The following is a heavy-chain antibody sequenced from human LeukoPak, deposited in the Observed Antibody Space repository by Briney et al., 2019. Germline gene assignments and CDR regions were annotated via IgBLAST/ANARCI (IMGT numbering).Heavy chain of an antibody. D-gene: IGHD3-10*01. CDR3: AKRGVVIRVILVGFHKEAYYFDS. J-gene: IGHJ4*02. V-gene: IGHV3-23*01. Sequence: GGSLRLSCAVSGITLSNYGMSWVRQAPGKGLEWVAGISGSGGSTNYADSVKGRCTISRDSAKNTLYLQMNRLRAGDTAVYFCAKRGVVIRVILVGFHKEAYYFDSWGQGALVTVSS. CDR2: ISGSGGST. CDR1: GITLSNYG.